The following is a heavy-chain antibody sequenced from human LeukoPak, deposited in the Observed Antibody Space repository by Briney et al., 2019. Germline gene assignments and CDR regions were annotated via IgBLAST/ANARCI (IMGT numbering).Heavy chain of an antibody. CDR1: GGSFSGYY. CDR2: INHSGST. V-gene: IGHV4-34*01. Sequence: SETLSLTRAVYGGSFSGYYWGWIRQPPGKGLEWIGEINHSGSTNYNTSLKSRVTISVDTSKNQFSLKLSSVTAADTAVYYCARAPDDYFDYWGQGTLVTVSS. J-gene: IGHJ4*02. CDR3: ARAPDDYFDY.